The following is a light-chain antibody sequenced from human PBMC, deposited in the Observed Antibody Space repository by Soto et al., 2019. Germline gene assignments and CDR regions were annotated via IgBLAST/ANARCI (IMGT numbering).Light chain of an antibody. CDR3: ATWDDSLSGWL. CDR2: RNN. Sequence: QSVLTQAPSASGTPGQRVAISCSGSNSNIGINYVCWYQQLPGTAPKLLIYRNNQRPSGVPDRFSASKSGASASLAIGGLRSEDEADYYCATWDDSLSGWLFGGGTKLTVL. V-gene: IGLV1-47*01. J-gene: IGLJ3*02. CDR1: NSNIGINY.